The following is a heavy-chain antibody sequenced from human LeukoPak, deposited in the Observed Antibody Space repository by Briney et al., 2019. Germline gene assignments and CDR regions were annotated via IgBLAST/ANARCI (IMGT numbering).Heavy chain of an antibody. CDR3: ARDRSDYYDSSGYYTEVDWYFDL. J-gene: IGHJ2*01. D-gene: IGHD3-22*01. Sequence: SETLSLTCAVSGGSISSGGYSWSWIRQPPGKGLEWIGYIYHSGSTYYNPSLKSRVTISVDTSKNQFSLKLSSVTAADTAVYYCARDRSDYYDSSGYYTEVDWYFDLWGRGTLVTVSS. V-gene: IGHV4-30-2*01. CDR1: GGSISSGGYS. CDR2: IYHSGST.